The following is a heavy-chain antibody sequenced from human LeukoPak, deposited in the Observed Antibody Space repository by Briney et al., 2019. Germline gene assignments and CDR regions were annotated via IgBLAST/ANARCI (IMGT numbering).Heavy chain of an antibody. CDR2: ISSSSSAI. D-gene: IGHD2-15*01. V-gene: IGHV3-48*04. CDR1: GFTFSTYN. Sequence: GGSLRLSCAASGFTFSTYNMNWVRQAPGKGLEWVSFISSSSSAIYYADSVKGRFTVSRDNAKKSLYLQMNSLRAEDTAVYHCLPLCGGSCYRFDYWGQGTLVTVSS. CDR3: LPLCGGSCYRFDY. J-gene: IGHJ4*02.